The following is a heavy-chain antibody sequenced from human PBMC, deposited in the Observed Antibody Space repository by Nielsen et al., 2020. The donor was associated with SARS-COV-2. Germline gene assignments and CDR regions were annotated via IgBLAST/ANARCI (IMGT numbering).Heavy chain of an antibody. CDR1: GVSINSNNYY. D-gene: IGHD3-9*01. J-gene: IGHJ4*02. Sequence: SETLSLTCTVSGVSINSNNYYWAWVRQPPGQGLEWIGSIHYSGKTYYKPSLDRRVTISVDMSKNQFSLRLKSVTAADTAVYYCARHFTAYDTPPGLWGQGTLVTISS. CDR3: ARHFTAYDTPPGL. CDR2: IHYSGKT. V-gene: IGHV4-39*01.